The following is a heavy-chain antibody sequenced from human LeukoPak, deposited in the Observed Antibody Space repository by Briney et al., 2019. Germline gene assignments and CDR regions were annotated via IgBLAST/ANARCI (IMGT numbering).Heavy chain of an antibody. Sequence: GGSLRLSCAASGXNFSSYAVSWVRQAPGKGLEWVSAISGSGASTYYADSVKGRFTISRDNSTNTLYLQMNSLRAEDTAVYYCAKFVRSRYFDLWGRGTLVTVSS. CDR3: AKFVRSRYFDL. J-gene: IGHJ2*01. CDR1: GXNFSSYA. CDR2: ISGSGAST. V-gene: IGHV3-23*01. D-gene: IGHD4-17*01.